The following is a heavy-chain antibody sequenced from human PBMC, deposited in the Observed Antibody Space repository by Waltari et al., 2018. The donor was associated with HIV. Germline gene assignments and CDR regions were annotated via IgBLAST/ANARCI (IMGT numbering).Heavy chain of an antibody. D-gene: IGHD3-10*01. V-gene: IGHV3-7*01. Sequence: EVQLVESGGGLVQPGGSLRLSCAASGFTFSSYWMSWVRQAPGKGLEWVANIKQDGSEKYYVDSVKGRFTISRDNAKNSLYLQMNSLRAEDTAVYYCARRPPGSGSYPYYFDYWGQGTLVTVSS. CDR1: GFTFSSYW. J-gene: IGHJ4*02. CDR2: IKQDGSEK. CDR3: ARRPPGSGSYPYYFDY.